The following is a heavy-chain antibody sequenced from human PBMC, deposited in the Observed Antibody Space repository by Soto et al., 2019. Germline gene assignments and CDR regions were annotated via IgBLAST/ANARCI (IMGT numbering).Heavy chain of an antibody. CDR2: IRSKAYGGTT. J-gene: IGHJ4*02. CDR1: GFTFGDYA. D-gene: IGHD6-6*01. Sequence: PGGSLRLSCTASGFTFGDYAMSWVRQAPGKGLEWVGFIRSKAYGGTTEYAASVKGRFTISRDDSKSIAYLQMNSLKTEDTAVYYCTRDGVAARPTHTFDYWGQGTLVTVSS. V-gene: IGHV3-49*04. CDR3: TRDGVAARPTHTFDY.